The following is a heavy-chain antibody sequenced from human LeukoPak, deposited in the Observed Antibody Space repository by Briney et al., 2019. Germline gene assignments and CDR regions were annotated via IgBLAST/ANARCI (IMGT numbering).Heavy chain of an antibody. CDR2: IYYSGST. V-gene: IGHV4-61*01. J-gene: IGHJ6*02. CDR1: GGSVSSGSYY. Sequence: SETLSLTCTVSGGSVSSGSYYWSWIRQPPGKGLEWIGYIYYSGSTNYNPSLKSRVTISVDTSKDQFSLKLSSVTAADTAVYYCARDLVGLATGEDGMDVWGQGTTVTVSS. D-gene: IGHD1-1*01. CDR3: ARDLVGLATGEDGMDV.